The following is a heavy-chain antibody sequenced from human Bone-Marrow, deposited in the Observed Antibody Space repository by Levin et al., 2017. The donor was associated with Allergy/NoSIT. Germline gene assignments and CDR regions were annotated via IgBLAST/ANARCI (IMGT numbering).Heavy chain of an antibody. V-gene: IGHV3-23*01. J-gene: IGHJ4*02. CDR3: AKGSVGGGPFNLNIVVVPAAMDY. Sequence: RPGGSLRLSCAASGFTFSSYAMSWVRQAPGKGLEWVSAISGSGGSTYYADSVKGRFTISRDNSKNTLYLQMNSLRAEDTAVYYCAKGSVGGGPFNLNIVVVPAAMDYWGQGTLVTVSS. CDR2: ISGSGGST. D-gene: IGHD2-2*01. CDR1: GFTFSSYA.